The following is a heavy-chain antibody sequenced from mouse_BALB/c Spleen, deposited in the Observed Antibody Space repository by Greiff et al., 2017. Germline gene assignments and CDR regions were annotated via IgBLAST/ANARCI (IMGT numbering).Heavy chain of an antibody. CDR2: IDPFNGGT. CDR1: GYSFTSYY. Sequence: VQLKESGPELMKPGASVKISCKASGYSFTSYYMHWVKQSHGKSLEWIGYIDPFNGGTSYNQKFKGKATLTVDKSSSTAYMHLSSLTSEDSAVYYCARLGNPYAMDYWGQGTSVTVSS. V-gene: IGHV1S135*01. D-gene: IGHD2-1*01. CDR3: ARLGNPYAMDY. J-gene: IGHJ4*01.